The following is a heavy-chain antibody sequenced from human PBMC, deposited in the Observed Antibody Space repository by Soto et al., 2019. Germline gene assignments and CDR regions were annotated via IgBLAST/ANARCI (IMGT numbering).Heavy chain of an antibody. J-gene: IGHJ6*02. CDR2: INPNSGGT. Sequence: ASVKVSCKASGYTFTGYYMHWVRQAPGQGLEWMGWINPNSGGTNYAQKFQGWVTMTRDTSISTAYMELSRLRSDDTAVYYCATGRTFGSTTPGTFATSDYYYGMDVWGQGTTVTVSS. V-gene: IGHV1-2*04. CDR3: ATGRTFGSTTPGTFATSDYYYGMDV. D-gene: IGHD2-2*01. CDR1: GYTFTGYY.